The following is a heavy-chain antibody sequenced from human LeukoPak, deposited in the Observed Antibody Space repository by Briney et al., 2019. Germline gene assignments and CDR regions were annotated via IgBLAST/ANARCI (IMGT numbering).Heavy chain of an antibody. D-gene: IGHD3-22*01. Sequence: GGSLRLSCAASGFTFSSYAMSWVRQAPGKGLEWVSAISGSGGSTYYADSVKGRFTISRDNSKNTLYLQMNSLRAEDTAVYYCTRDYYDSSGPDYWGQGTLVTVSS. CDR3: TRDYYDSSGPDY. CDR1: GFTFSSYA. CDR2: ISGSGGST. J-gene: IGHJ4*02. V-gene: IGHV3-23*01.